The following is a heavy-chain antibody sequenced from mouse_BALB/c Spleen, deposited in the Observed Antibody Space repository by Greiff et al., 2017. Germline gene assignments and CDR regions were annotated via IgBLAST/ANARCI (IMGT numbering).Heavy chain of an antibody. CDR2: IDPETGGT. J-gene: IGHJ3*01. D-gene: IGHD4-1*02. CDR1: GYTFTDYE. CDR3: TSSNWDY. Sequence: VQVVESGAELVRPGASVTLSCKASGYTFTDYEMHWVKQTPVHGLEWIGAIDPETGGTAYNQKFKGKATLTADKSSSTAYMELRSLTSEDSAVYYCTSSNWDYWGQGTLVTVSA. V-gene: IGHV1-15*01.